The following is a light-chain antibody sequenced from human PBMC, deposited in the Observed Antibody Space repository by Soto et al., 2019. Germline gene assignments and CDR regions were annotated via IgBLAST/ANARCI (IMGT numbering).Light chain of an antibody. Sequence: EIVMTQSPATLSVSPGEGATLSCRASQSVSRNLAWYQQKPGQAPRLLIYGASTRPTGVPARFSGSGSVTEFTLTISSLQSEDFAVYFCQQYSDWPPGTFGQGTKVEIK. V-gene: IGKV3-15*01. CDR1: QSVSRN. CDR3: QQYSDWPPGT. CDR2: GAS. J-gene: IGKJ1*01.